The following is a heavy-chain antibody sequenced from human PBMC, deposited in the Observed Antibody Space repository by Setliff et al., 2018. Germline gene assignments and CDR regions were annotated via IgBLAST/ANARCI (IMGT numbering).Heavy chain of an antibody. D-gene: IGHD3-9*01. CDR2: ISPYNDNT. Sequence: ASVKVSCKASGYMFKSYGINWMRQAPGQGFEWMGWISPYNDNTKSAQKFQGRVTMTTDTPTSTAYMELRSLTSDDTAVYYCARGQTLRHFDWPTAFDYWGLGTLVTVSS. V-gene: IGHV1-18*04. CDR3: ARGQTLRHFDWPTAFDY. J-gene: IGHJ4*02. CDR1: GYMFKSYG.